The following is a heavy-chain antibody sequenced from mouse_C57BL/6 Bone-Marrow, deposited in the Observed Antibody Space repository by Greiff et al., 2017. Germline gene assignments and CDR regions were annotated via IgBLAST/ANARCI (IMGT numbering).Heavy chain of an antibody. V-gene: IGHV5-6*01. CDR3: ARQGGSSYRWYFDV. CDR2: ISSGGSYT. CDR1: GFTFSSYG. J-gene: IGHJ1*03. Sequence: EVNVVESGGDLVKPGGSLKLSCAASGFTFSSYGMSWVRQTPDKRLEWVATISSGGSYTSYPDSVKGRFTISRDNAKNTLYLQMSSLKSEDTAMYYCARQGGSSYRWYFDVWGTGTTVTVSS. D-gene: IGHD1-1*01.